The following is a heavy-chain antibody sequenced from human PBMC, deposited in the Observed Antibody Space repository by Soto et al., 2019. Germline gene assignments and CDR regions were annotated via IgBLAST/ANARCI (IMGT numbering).Heavy chain of an antibody. CDR3: ARDTWIQLWYGMDV. D-gene: IGHD5-18*01. CDR1: GFTFSSYW. CDR2: IKQDGSEK. V-gene: IGHV3-7*01. Sequence: PGGSLRLSCAASGFTFSSYWMSWVRQAPGKGLEWVANIKQDGSEKYYVDSVKGRFTISRDNAKNSLYLQMNSLRAEDTAVYYCARDTWIQLWYGMDVWGQGTTVTVSS. J-gene: IGHJ6*02.